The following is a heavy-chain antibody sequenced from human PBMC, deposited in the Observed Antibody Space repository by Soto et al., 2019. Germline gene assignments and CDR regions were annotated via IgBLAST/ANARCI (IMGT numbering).Heavy chain of an antibody. Sequence: PSETLSLTCTVSGGSISSSSYYWGGIRQPRGKGLEWIGSIYYSGSTYYNPSLKSRVTISVDTSKNQFSLKLSSVTAADTAVYYCARHRSKDIVVVLAAPTDYWGQGTLVTVSS. V-gene: IGHV4-39*01. CDR2: IYYSGST. D-gene: IGHD2-2*01. CDR1: GGSISSSSYY. CDR3: ARHRSKDIVVVLAAPTDY. J-gene: IGHJ4*02.